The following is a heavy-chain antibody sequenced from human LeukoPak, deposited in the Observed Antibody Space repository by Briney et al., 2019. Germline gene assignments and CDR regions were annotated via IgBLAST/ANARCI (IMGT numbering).Heavy chain of an antibody. CDR1: GGSFSGYY. D-gene: IGHD1-1*01. CDR3: ARGQLEKRFDY. CDR2: INHSGST. V-gene: IGHV4-34*01. Sequence: PSETLSLTCAVFGGSFSGYYWSWIRQPPGRGLEWIGEINHSGSTNYNPSLKSRVTISVDTSKNQFSLELSSVTAADTAVYYCARGQLEKRFDYWGQGTLVTVSS. J-gene: IGHJ4*02.